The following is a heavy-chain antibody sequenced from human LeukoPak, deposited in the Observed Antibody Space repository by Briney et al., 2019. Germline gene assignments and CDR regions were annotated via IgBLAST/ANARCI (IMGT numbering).Heavy chain of an antibody. Sequence: GGSLRLSCAASGFTFSSYWMHWVRQAPGKGLVWVSRINSDGSSTRYADSVKGRFTISRDNTKNTLYLQMNSLRAEDTAVYYCAGHHQAYSRTYWGQGTLVTVSS. D-gene: IGHD6-13*01. J-gene: IGHJ4*02. CDR3: AGHHQAYSRTY. CDR1: GFTFSSYW. CDR2: INSDGSST. V-gene: IGHV3-74*01.